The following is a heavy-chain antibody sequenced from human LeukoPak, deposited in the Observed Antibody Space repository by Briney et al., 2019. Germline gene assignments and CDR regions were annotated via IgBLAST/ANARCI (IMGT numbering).Heavy chain of an antibody. CDR2: LYYSGST. D-gene: IGHD3-10*01. CDR3: ARREGSGSLDAFDI. V-gene: IGHV4-39*02. CDR1: GGSISSSSYY. Sequence: SETLSLTCTVSGGSISSSSYYWGWLRQPPGKGLEWIGRLYYSGSTYYNPSLKSRVTISVATSKNHFSLKLRSLTAPDTAVYYCARREGSGSLDAFDIWGQGTMVTVSS. J-gene: IGHJ3*02.